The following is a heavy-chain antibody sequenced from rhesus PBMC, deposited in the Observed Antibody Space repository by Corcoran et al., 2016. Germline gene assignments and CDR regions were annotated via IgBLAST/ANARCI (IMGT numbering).Heavy chain of an antibody. CDR2: IKSGGGST. CDR3: AKEFSSWPKNYYFDY. Sequence: EVQLVETGGGLVQPGGSLKLSCAVSGLPFSRYGMSWVRQATGKGIEWVAVIKSGGGSTDYADSVKGRFTISRDNSKNTFSLQMKSLRAEDTAVYYCAKEFSSWPKNYYFDYWGQGVLVTVSS. CDR1: GLPFSRYG. J-gene: IGHJ4*01. D-gene: IGHD6-13*01. V-gene: IGHV3S5*01.